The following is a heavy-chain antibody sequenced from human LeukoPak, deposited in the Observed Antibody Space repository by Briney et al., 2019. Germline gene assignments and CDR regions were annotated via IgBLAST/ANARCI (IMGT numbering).Heavy chain of an antibody. J-gene: IGHJ4*02. D-gene: IGHD2-2*01. Sequence: GGSLRLSCSASGFTFSSYAMHWVRQAPGKGLEYVSAISSNGGSTYYADSVKGRFTISRDNSKNTLYLQMSSLRAEDTAVYYCVKSPCSSTSCPLDYWGQGTLVTVSS. CDR1: GFTFSSYA. CDR3: VKSPCSSTSCPLDY. V-gene: IGHV3-64D*06. CDR2: ISSNGGST.